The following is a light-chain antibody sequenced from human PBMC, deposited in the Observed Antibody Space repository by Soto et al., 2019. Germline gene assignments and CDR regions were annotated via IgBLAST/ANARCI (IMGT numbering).Light chain of an antibody. J-gene: IGKJ2*01. CDR1: QSVSSY. CDR2: DAS. Sequence: EIVLTQSPATLSLSPGERATLSCRASQSVSSYLAWYQQKPGQAPRLLIYDASNRATGIPARFSGSGSGTDFTLTISSLEPEDFAVYYCQQRSNWSYTFGQGTKLAIK. CDR3: QQRSNWSYT. V-gene: IGKV3-11*01.